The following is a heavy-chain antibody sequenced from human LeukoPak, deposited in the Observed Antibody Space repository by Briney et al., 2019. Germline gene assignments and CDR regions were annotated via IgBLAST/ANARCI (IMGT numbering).Heavy chain of an antibody. CDR1: GGSFSGYY. CDR2: INHSGST. Sequence: PETLSLTCAVYGGSFSGYYWSWIRQPPGKGLEWIGEINHSGSTNYNPSLKSRVTISVDTSKNQFSLKLSSVTAADTAVYYCARGAAAGYAFDYWGQGTLVTVSS. D-gene: IGHD6-13*01. J-gene: IGHJ4*02. CDR3: ARGAAAGYAFDY. V-gene: IGHV4-34*01.